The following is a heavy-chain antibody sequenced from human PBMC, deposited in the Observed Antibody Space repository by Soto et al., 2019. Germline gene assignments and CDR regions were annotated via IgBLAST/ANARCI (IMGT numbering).Heavy chain of an antibody. V-gene: IGHV3-21*01. Sequence: PGGSLRLCCAVSGFIFSDFSMNWFRQAPGKGLEWVASIGSSGGYIFYADSVKGRFTISRDNAKKSLDLQINSLRAEDTAVYYCAREKKHQSLGGRFGMDVWGQGTTVTVSS. J-gene: IGHJ6*02. CDR1: GFIFSDFS. CDR2: IGSSGGYI. D-gene: IGHD2-2*01. CDR3: AREKKHQSLGGRFGMDV.